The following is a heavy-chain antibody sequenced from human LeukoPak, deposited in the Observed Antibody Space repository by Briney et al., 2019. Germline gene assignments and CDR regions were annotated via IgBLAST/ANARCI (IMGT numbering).Heavy chain of an antibody. CDR3: ARALSSSGDYYLQFDY. Sequence: ASVKVSCTASGYTFTSHGITWVRQAPGQGLEWTGWISAKNGRTNYAQKVQGRVTLTTDTSTNTAYMELRSLRSDDTAVYYCARALSSSGDYYLQFDYWGQGTLVTVSS. J-gene: IGHJ4*02. CDR2: ISAKNGRT. V-gene: IGHV1-18*01. D-gene: IGHD1-26*01. CDR1: GYTFTSHG.